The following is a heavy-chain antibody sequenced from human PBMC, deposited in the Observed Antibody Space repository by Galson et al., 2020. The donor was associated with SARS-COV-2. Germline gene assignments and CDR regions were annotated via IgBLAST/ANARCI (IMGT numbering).Heavy chain of an antibody. V-gene: IGHV4-38-2*02. J-gene: IGHJ4*02. CDR3: ARRTDSSGWHWGVYYFDY. Sequence: SETLSLTCTVSGYSISSGYYWGWIRQPPGKGLEWIGSIYHSGSTYYNPSLKSRVTISVDTSKNQFSLKLSSVTAADTAVYYCARRTDSSGWHWGVYYFDYWGQGTLVTVSS. CDR2: IYHSGST. D-gene: IGHD6-19*01. CDR1: GYSISSGYY.